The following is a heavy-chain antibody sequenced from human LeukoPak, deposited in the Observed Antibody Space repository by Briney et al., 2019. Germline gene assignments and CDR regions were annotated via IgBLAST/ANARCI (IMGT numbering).Heavy chain of an antibody. CDR3: ASRISSFDY. V-gene: IGHV4-30-2*01. J-gene: IGHJ4*02. Sequence: PSETLSLTCTVSGGSISSGGYYWSWIRQPPGKGLEWIGHIQHSGGTYYSPSLRSRVTMSLDRSKNQFSLNLSSVTAADTAVYYCASRISSFDYWGQGTLVTVSS. CDR2: IQHSGGT. D-gene: IGHD6-6*01. CDR1: GGSISSGGYY.